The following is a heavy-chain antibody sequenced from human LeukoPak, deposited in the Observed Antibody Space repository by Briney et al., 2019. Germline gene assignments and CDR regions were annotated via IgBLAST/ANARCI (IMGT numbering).Heavy chain of an antibody. J-gene: IGHJ6*03. Sequence: TLSLTCTVSGGSISSGGYYWSWIRQPPGKGLEWIGYIYHSGSTYYNPSLKSRVTISVDRSKNQFSLKLSSVTAADTAVYYCAAIAPYYYYMDVWGKGTSVTVSS. CDR1: GGSISSGGYY. V-gene: IGHV4-30-2*01. CDR3: AAIAPYYYYMDV. D-gene: IGHD6-13*01. CDR2: IYHSGST.